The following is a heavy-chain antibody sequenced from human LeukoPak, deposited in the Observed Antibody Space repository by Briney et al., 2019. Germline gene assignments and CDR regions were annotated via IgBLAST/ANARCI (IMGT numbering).Heavy chain of an antibody. V-gene: IGHV4-39*01. Sequence: SETLSLTCTVSGGSISSSHYYWGWIRQPPGKGLEWIGTIYYSETTYYNPSLESRVTMSEDTSKNQFSLTLKSVTATDTAVYYCARQISDYYYYYIDVWGKGTTVTVPS. J-gene: IGHJ6*03. D-gene: IGHD3-3*01. CDR1: GGSISSSHYY. CDR2: IYYSETT. CDR3: ARQISDYYYYYIDV.